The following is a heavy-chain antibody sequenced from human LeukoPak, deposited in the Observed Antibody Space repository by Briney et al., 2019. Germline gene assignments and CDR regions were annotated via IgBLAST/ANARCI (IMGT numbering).Heavy chain of an antibody. Sequence: SVKVCCKASGYTFTSYGISWVRQAPGQGLEWMGRSIPILGIANYAQKFQGRVTITADKSTSTAYMELSSLRSEDTAVYYCAREAAVAGSTTFMPPYWGQGTLVTVSS. D-gene: IGHD6-19*01. CDR1: GYTFTSYG. CDR3: AREAAVAGSTTFMPPY. J-gene: IGHJ4*02. V-gene: IGHV1-69*04. CDR2: SIPILGIA.